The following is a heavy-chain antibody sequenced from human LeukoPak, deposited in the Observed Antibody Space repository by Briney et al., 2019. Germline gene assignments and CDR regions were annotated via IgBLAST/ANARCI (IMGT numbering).Heavy chain of an antibody. CDR1: GYTFTSYY. D-gene: IGHD1-26*01. CDR2: INPSGGST. Sequence: ASVKVSCKASGYTFTSYYMHWVRQAPGQGLDWMGIINPSGGSTSYAQKFQGRVTMTRDTSTSTVYMELSSLRSEDTAVYYCARASVGAQYFDIWGQGTMVTVSS. V-gene: IGHV1-46*01. J-gene: IGHJ3*02. CDR3: ARASVGAQYFDI.